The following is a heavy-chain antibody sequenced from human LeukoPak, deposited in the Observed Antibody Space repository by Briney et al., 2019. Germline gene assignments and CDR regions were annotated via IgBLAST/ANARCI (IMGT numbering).Heavy chain of an antibody. Sequence: GGSLRLSCAASGFTFSSYGIHWIRQAPGKGLEWVAFIRYDGSNKYHADSVKGRFTISRDNSKNTVYLQMNSLRAEDTAVYYCARDGYYYGSGSYYKVDFDYWGQGTLVTVSS. D-gene: IGHD3-10*01. CDR2: IRYDGSNK. V-gene: IGHV3-30*02. CDR3: ARDGYYYGSGSYYKVDFDY. CDR1: GFTFSSYG. J-gene: IGHJ4*02.